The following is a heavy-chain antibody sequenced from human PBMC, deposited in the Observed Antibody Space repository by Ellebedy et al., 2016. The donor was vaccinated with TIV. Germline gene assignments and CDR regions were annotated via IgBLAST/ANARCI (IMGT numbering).Heavy chain of an antibody. CDR3: AKVIDDYNLIYFDY. D-gene: IGHD5-24*01. J-gene: IGHJ4*02. V-gene: IGHV3-30*18. CDR1: GFTFSSYS. Sequence: GESLKISCAASGFTFSSYSMNWVRQAPGKGLEWVAVISYDGSNKYYADSVKGRFTISRDNAKNALHLQMNSLRAEDTAVYYCAKVIDDYNLIYFDYWGQGALVTVSS. CDR2: ISYDGSNK.